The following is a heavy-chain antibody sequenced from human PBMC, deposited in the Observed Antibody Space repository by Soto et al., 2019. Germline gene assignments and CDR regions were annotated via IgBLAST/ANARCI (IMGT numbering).Heavy chain of an antibody. CDR3: AKDHWGSY. CDR1: GFTFSTYA. D-gene: IGHD3-16*01. Sequence: VQLVESGGGVVQPGRSLRLSCAASGFTFSTYAMSWVRQAPGKGLEWVSAISATGGGTYYADSVKGRFTISRDNSKNTLYLQMNSLRAEDTALYYCAKDHWGSYSGQGTLVTVSS. V-gene: IGHV3-23*04. CDR2: ISATGGGT. J-gene: IGHJ4*02.